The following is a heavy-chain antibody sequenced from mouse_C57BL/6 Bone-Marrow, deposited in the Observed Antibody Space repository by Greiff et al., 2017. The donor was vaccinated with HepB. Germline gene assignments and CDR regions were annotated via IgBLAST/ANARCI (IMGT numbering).Heavy chain of an antibody. D-gene: IGHD4-1*01. CDR3: ARNVDILGGYFDV. CDR1: GFSFTSYG. Sequence: QVQLKESGPGLVQPSQSLSITCTVSGFSFTSYGIHWVRQSPGKGLEWLGVIWSGGSTDYNAAFISRLSISKDNSKSQVFFKMNSLQADDTAIYYCARNVDILGGYFDVWGTGTPVTVSS. V-gene: IGHV2-2*01. J-gene: IGHJ1*03. CDR2: IWSGGST.